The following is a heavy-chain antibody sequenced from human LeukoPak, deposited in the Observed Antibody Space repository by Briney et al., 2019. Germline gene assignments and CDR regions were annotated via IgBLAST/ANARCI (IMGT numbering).Heavy chain of an antibody. CDR3: AKDVVPDSGWDLDY. J-gene: IGHJ4*02. V-gene: IGHV3-23*01. Sequence: GGSLRLSCAASGFTFSTYSMTWVRQGPGKGLEWVPSIYPSGDSTFYADPVKGRFTISRDNSKNTLYLQMSSLRTEDTAIYYCAKDVVPDSGWDLDYWGQGTLVTVSS. CDR2: IYPSGDST. CDR1: GFTFSTYS. D-gene: IGHD6-19*01.